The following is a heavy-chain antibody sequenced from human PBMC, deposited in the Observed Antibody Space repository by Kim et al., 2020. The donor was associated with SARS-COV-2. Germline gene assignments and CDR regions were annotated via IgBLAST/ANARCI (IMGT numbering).Heavy chain of an antibody. J-gene: IGHJ2*01. CDR2: IKQDGSEE. CDR3: AGGAGWLIDF. V-gene: IGHV3-7*01. CDR1: GFTYSKYW. Sequence: GGSPRLSCAASGFTYSKYWMNWVRQAPGKGLEWVANIKQDGSEENYVDSVEGRFTISRDNAKNSVFLQMNSLRVEDTAVYYCAGGAGWLIDFWGRGTLVIVSS. D-gene: IGHD6-19*01.